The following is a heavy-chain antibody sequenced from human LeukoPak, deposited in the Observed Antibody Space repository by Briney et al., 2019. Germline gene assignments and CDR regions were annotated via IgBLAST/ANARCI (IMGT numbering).Heavy chain of an antibody. CDR1: GFTFSSYS. V-gene: IGHV3-21*01. Sequence: GGSLRLXCAASGFTFSSYSMNWVRQAPGKGLEWVSSISSSSSYIYYADSVKGRFTISRDNAKNSLYLQMNSLRAEDTAVYYCARDLPGWYYGSGRFDYWGQGTLVTVSS. CDR2: ISSSSSYI. CDR3: ARDLPGWYYGSGRFDY. J-gene: IGHJ4*02. D-gene: IGHD3-10*01.